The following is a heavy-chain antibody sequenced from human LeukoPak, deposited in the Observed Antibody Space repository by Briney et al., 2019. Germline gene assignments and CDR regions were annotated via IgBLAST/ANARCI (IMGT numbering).Heavy chain of an antibody. CDR1: GGSISSYY. V-gene: IGHV4-59*01. CDR2: IYYSGST. CDR3: ARSEWELLLALDY. J-gene: IGHJ4*02. D-gene: IGHD1-26*01. Sequence: PSETLSLTCTVSGGSISSYYWSWLRQPPGKGLEWIGYIYYSGSTNYNPSLKSRVTISVDTSKNQFSLKLSSVTAADTAVYYCARSEWELLLALDYWGQGTLVTVSS.